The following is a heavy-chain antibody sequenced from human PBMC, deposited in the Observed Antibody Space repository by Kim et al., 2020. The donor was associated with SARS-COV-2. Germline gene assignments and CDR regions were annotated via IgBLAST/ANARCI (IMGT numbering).Heavy chain of an antibody. CDR1: GFTFSSYA. CDR3: AKQDNVLRYFDWLLPLDY. D-gene: IGHD3-9*01. CDR2: ISGSGGST. V-gene: IGHV3-23*01. J-gene: IGHJ4*02. Sequence: GGSLRLSCAASGFTFSSYAMSWVRQAPGKGLEWVSAISGSGGSTYYADSVKGRFTISRDNSKNTLYLQMNSLRAEDTAVYYCAKQDNVLRYFDWLLPLDYWGQGTLVTVSS.